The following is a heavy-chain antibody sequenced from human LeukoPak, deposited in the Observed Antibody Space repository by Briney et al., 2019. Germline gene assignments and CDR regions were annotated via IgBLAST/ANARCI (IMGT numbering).Heavy chain of an antibody. CDR2: IYHTGSA. V-gene: IGHV4-38-2*01. Sequence: SETLSLTCSVSGYSLTNGHYWGWIRQPPGKWLEWIANIYHTGSAHYNPSLKSRVTISVDTSKNQFSLKLSSVTAADTAVYYCARYCTSTTCILRGFDYWGQGTLVTVSS. D-gene: IGHD2-2*01. J-gene: IGHJ4*02. CDR1: GYSLTNGHY. CDR3: ARYCTSTTCILRGFDY.